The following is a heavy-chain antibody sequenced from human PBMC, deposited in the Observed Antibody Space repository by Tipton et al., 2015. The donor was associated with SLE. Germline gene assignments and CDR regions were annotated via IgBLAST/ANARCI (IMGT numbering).Heavy chain of an antibody. J-gene: IGHJ4*02. Sequence: TLSLTCTFSCGSISSSSYYWGWIRQPPGKGLEWIGSIYYSGSTYYNPSLKSRVTISIDTSKNQFSLKLSSVTAADTAVYYCARSGALYGGFDYWGQGTLVTVSS. CDR2: IYYSGST. CDR1: CGSISSSSYY. V-gene: IGHV4-39*01. D-gene: IGHD1-26*01. CDR3: ARSGALYGGFDY.